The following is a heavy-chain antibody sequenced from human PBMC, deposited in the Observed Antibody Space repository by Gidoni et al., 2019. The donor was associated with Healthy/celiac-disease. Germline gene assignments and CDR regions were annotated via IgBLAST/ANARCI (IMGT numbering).Heavy chain of an antibody. CDR3: AKGIHYFDY. CDR2: ISWNSGSI. V-gene: IGHV3-9*01. J-gene: IGHJ4*02. CDR1: GFTFDDYA. Sequence: EVQLVESGGGLVQPGRSLRLSCAASGFTFDDYAMHWVRQAPGKGLEWVSGISWNSGSIGYADSVKGRFTISRDNAKNSLYLQMNSLRAEDTALYYCAKGIHYFDYWGQGTLVTVSS.